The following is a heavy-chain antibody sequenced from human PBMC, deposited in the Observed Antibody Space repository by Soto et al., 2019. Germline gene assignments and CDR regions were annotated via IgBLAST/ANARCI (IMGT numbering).Heavy chain of an antibody. D-gene: IGHD6-6*01. J-gene: IGHJ4*02. CDR2: IYYSGST. V-gene: IGHV4-30-4*01. Sequence: QVQLQESGPGLVKPSQTLSLTCTVSGGSISSGDYYWSWIRQPPGKGLEWIGYIYYSGSTYYNPSLKRRVTISVDTSKKQFSLKRSSVTAADTAVYYCARVGIAARRQFDYWGQGTLVTVSS. CDR3: ARVGIAARRQFDY. CDR1: GGSISSGDYY.